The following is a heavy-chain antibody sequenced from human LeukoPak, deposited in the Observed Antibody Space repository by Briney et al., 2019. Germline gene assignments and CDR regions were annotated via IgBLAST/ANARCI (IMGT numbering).Heavy chain of an antibody. Sequence: PGGSLGLSCEAYGFTFSSYAMSWVRQAPGKGLAWVSVISSSADSTYHADSVKGRFTISRDNSKNTLYLQMNNLRAEGTAVYYCAKPLEKYTYGGNFDYWGQGILVTVSS. J-gene: IGHJ4*02. D-gene: IGHD4-23*01. CDR1: GFTFSSYA. CDR3: AKPLEKYTYGGNFDY. V-gene: IGHV3-23*01. CDR2: ISSSADST.